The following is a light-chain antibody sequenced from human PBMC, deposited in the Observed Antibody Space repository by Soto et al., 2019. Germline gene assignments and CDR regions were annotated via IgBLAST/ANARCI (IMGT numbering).Light chain of an antibody. Sequence: QSALTQPPSASGSPGQSVTISCTGTSSDVGGYNFVSWYQQHPGKAPKLMIYEVSKRPSGVPDRFSGSKSGNTASLTVSGLQAEYEADYYCSSYAGSNNVVFGPGTKLTVL. J-gene: IGLJ1*01. CDR3: SSYAGSNNVV. CDR2: EVS. V-gene: IGLV2-8*01. CDR1: SSDVGGYNF.